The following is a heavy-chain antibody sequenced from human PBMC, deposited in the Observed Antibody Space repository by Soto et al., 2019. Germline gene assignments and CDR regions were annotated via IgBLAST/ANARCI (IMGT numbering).Heavy chain of an antibody. CDR3: ARQEDIAASGGFDY. V-gene: IGHV5-10-1*03. Sequence: EVQLVQSGAEVKKPGESLRISCQGSGYSFTSFWITWVRQMPGKGLEWMGRIDLSDSYTNYSPSFQGRVTISSDKSISTAYLQWSSLKASDTAMYYCARQEDIAASGGFDYWGQGTLVTVSS. D-gene: IGHD6-13*01. CDR1: GYSFTSFW. CDR2: IDLSDSYT. J-gene: IGHJ4*02.